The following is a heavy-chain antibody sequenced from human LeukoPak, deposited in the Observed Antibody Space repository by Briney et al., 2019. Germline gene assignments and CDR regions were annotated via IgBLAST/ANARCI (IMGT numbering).Heavy chain of an antibody. CDR1: GYTFTSYG. Sequence: ASVKVSCKASGYTFTSYGISWVRQAPGQGLEWMGWISAYNGNTNYAQKLQGRVTMTTDTSTSTAYMELSSLRSEDTAVYYCAGFAAYYDSSGYPTHNLYYFDYWGQGTLVTVSS. CDR2: ISAYNGNT. CDR3: AGFAAYYDSSGYPTHNLYYFDY. J-gene: IGHJ4*02. D-gene: IGHD3-22*01. V-gene: IGHV1-18*01.